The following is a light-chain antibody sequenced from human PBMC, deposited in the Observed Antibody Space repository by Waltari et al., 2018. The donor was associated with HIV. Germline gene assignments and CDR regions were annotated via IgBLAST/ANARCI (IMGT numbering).Light chain of an antibody. CDR2: DAS. CDR1: QSVINY. J-gene: IGKJ5*01. Sequence: IVLTQSPATLSLSPGERATLSSRASQSVINYLALYQQKPGQPPRLLIFDASNRAAGIAARFSGSGSGTDFTLTISSLEPEEFAVYYCQHRSNRPLFGQGTRLEIK. V-gene: IGKV3-11*01. CDR3: QHRSNRPL.